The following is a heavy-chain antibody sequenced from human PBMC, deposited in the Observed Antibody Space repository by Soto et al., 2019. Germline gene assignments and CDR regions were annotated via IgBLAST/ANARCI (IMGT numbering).Heavy chain of an antibody. CDR1: GYTFTGYY. J-gene: IGHJ4*02. V-gene: IGHV1-2*04. CDR3: ARALTMVRGVIIIGAGFDY. Sequence: ASVKVSCKASGYTFTGYYMHWVRQAPGQGLEWMGWINPNSGGTNYAQKFQGWVTMTRDTSISTAYMELSRLRSDDTAVYYCARALTMVRGVIIIGAGFDYRGQGTLVTVSS. CDR2: INPNSGGT. D-gene: IGHD3-10*01.